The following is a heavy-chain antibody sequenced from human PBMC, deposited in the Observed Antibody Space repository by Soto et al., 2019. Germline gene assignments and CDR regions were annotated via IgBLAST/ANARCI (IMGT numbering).Heavy chain of an antibody. J-gene: IGHJ4*02. Sequence: SETLSLTCAVYGGSFSGYYWSWIRQPPGKGLEWIGEIKHRGSTNYNPSLKSRVTISVDTSKNQFSLKLSSVTAADTAVYYCARLYGSRGPFDSWGQGTLVTVSS. CDR1: GGSFSGYY. V-gene: IGHV4-34*01. CDR3: ARLYGSRGPFDS. CDR2: IKHRGST. D-gene: IGHD6-13*01.